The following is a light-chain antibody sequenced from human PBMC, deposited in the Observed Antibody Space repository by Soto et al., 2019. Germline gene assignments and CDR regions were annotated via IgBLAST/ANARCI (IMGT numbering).Light chain of an antibody. J-gene: IGKJ1*01. CDR1: QSINSY. Sequence: DIQMTQSPSSLSAFVGDRVTITCRASQSINSYLNWYQQKPWKAPKLMIYAASILQSGVPSRFSGRGSGTDFTLTICSLQPEDFATYYCQQSYSTPRTFGQGTKVEIK. V-gene: IGKV1-39*01. CDR2: AAS. CDR3: QQSYSTPRT.